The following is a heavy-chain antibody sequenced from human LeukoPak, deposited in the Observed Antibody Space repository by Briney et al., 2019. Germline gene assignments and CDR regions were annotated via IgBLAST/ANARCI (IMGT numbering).Heavy chain of an antibody. J-gene: IGHJ4*02. CDR2: IYPGDSDT. D-gene: IGHD2-2*01. Sequence: PGASLKISCKGSGYSFTSYWIGWVRQMPGKGLEWMGIIYPGDSDTRYSPSFQGQVTISADKSISTAYLQWSSLKASDTAMYYCARQFFCSSTSCLLGFDYWGQGTLVTVSS. CDR1: GYSFTSYW. CDR3: ARQFFCSSTSCLLGFDY. V-gene: IGHV5-51*01.